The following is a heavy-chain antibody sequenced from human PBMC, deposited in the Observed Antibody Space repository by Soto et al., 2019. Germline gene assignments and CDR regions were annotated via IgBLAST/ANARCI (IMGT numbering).Heavy chain of an antibody. CDR1: GFTFSSYG. CDR3: ASQGEVAATPGGY. D-gene: IGHD2-15*01. Sequence: PGGSLRLSCAASGFTFSSYGMHWVRQAPGKGLEWVAVIWYDGSNKYYADSVKGRFTISRDNSKNTLYLQMNSLRAEDTAVYYCASQGEVAATPGGYWGQGTLVTVSS. CDR2: IWYDGSNK. V-gene: IGHV3-33*01. J-gene: IGHJ4*02.